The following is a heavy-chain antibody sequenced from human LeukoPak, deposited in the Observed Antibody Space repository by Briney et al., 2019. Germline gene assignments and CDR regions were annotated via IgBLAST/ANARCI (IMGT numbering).Heavy chain of an antibody. J-gene: IGHJ3*02. D-gene: IGHD1-14*01. CDR1: GGSISSYY. CDR2: IYYSGST. V-gene: IGHV4-59*08. CDR3: ARRLNRGAFDI. Sequence: SETLSHTCTVSGGSISSYYWSWIRQPPGKGLEWIGYIYYSGSTNYNPSLKSRVTISVDTSKNQFSLKLSSVTAADTAVYYCARRLNRGAFDIWGQGTMVTVSS.